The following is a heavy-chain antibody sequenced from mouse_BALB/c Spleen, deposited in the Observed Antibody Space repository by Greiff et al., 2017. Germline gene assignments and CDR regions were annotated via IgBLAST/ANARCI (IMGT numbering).Heavy chain of an antibody. CDR3: ARYGYYVDYAMDY. Sequence: QVQLKQSGAELARPGASVKLSCKASGYTFTDYYINWVKQRTGQGLEWIGEIYPGSGNTYYNEKFKGKATLTADKSSSTAYMQLSSLTSEDSAVYFCARYGYYVDYAMDYWGQGTSVTVSS. J-gene: IGHJ4*01. D-gene: IGHD2-3*01. CDR2: IYPGSGNT. V-gene: IGHV1-77*01. CDR1: GYTFTDYY.